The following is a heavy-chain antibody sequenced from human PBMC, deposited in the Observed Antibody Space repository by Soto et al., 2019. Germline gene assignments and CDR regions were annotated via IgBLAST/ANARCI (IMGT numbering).Heavy chain of an antibody. CDR3: TRGITLIRGVIPPGYYYGMDV. J-gene: IGHJ6*02. CDR2: FNPIFETA. CDR1: VGTFSSYA. D-gene: IGHD3-10*01. V-gene: IGHV1-69*13. Sequence: SVKVSCKASVGTFSSYAISWVRQAPGQGLEWMGGFNPIFETANYAQKFQGRGTITADESTNTAYMELSSLRSEDTAVYYCTRGITLIRGVIPPGYYYGMDVWGQGTTVTVSS.